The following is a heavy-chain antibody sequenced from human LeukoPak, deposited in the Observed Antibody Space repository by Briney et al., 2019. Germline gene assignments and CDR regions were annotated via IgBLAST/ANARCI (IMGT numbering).Heavy chain of an antibody. CDR3: ARGQGIAVAGTGINYYYSCGMDV. CDR2: MNPNSGNT. V-gene: IGHV1-8*01. Sequence: ASVKVSCKASGYTFTSYDINWVRPATGQGLAWMGWMNPNSGNTRYAQKFQGRVTRTRNTSISTTYMELSSLRSEDTAVYYCARGQGIAVAGTGINYYYSCGMDVWGQGTTVTVSS. D-gene: IGHD6-19*01. CDR1: GYTFTSYD. J-gene: IGHJ6*02.